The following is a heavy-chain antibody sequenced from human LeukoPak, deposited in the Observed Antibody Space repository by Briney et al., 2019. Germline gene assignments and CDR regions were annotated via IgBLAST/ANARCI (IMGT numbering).Heavy chain of an antibody. CDR1: GFTFSSYG. CDR3: AKDAYPYYFDY. CDR2: IWYDGSNK. D-gene: IGHD2-2*01. Sequence: GRSLRLSCGASGFTFSSYGMHWVRQAPGKGLEWVAVIWYDGSNKYYADSVKGRFTISRDNSKNTLYLQMNSLRAEDTAVYYCAKDAYPYYFDYWGQGTLVTVSS. V-gene: IGHV3-33*06. J-gene: IGHJ4*02.